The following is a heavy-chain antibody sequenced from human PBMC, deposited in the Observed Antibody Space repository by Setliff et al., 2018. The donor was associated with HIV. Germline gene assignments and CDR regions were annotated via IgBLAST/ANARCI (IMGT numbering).Heavy chain of an antibody. CDR3: ARRGYSYVERVYYYYMDV. V-gene: IGHV4-59*08. Sequence: PSETLSLTCSVSGGSFSGYYWSWIRQPPGKGLEWIGYIYIYNSGSTNYNPSLTSRVTISVDTSRNQISLKLSSVTAADTAMYYCARRGYSYVERVYYYYMDVWGKGTTVTVSS. CDR2: IYIYNSGST. D-gene: IGHD5-18*01. CDR1: GGSFSGYY. J-gene: IGHJ6*03.